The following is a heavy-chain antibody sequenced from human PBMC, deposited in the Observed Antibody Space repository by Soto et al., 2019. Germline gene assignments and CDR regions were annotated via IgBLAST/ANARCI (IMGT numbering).Heavy chain of an antibody. J-gene: IGHJ4*02. CDR1: GFTFSSND. Sequence: GGSLRLSCAAAGFTFSSNDMNWVRQPPGKGLEWVAIISYEGSEKYYSDSVKGRFTISRDNSKNTVYLQMNSVRGDDTAVYYCARTYYDFWSGFSDWGQGALVTVSS. CDR3: ARTYYDFWSGFSD. V-gene: IGHV3-30*03. D-gene: IGHD3-3*01. CDR2: ISYEGSEK.